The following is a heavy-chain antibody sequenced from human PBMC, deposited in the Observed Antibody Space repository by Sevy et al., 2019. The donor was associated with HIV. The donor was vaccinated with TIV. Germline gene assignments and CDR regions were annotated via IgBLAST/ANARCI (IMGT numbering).Heavy chain of an antibody. CDR3: ARELYCRSTSCPHGYNWFDP. Sequence: GAVKVSCKVSGYTLTELSMHWVRQAPGKGLERMGGFDPEDRETIYAQKFQGRVTMTEDTSTDTAYMELSSLRSEDTAVYYCARELYCRSTSCPHGYNWFDPWGQGTLVIVSS. V-gene: IGHV1-24*01. CDR2: FDPEDRET. CDR1: GYTLTELS. D-gene: IGHD2-2*01. J-gene: IGHJ5*02.